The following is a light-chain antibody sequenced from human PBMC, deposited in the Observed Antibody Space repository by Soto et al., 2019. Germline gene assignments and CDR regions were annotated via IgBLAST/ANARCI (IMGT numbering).Light chain of an antibody. J-gene: IGLJ1*01. CDR1: SSDVGGYNS. V-gene: IGLV2-14*03. Sequence: QSALTQPASVAGSPGQSITISCTGTSSDVGGYNSVSWYQHHPGKAPKLMIYDVSNRPSGVSNRFSGSKSGNTASLTISGVQAEDEADYYCTPYTNSDTFVFVTGTKVTVL. CDR3: TPYTNSDTFV. CDR2: DVS.